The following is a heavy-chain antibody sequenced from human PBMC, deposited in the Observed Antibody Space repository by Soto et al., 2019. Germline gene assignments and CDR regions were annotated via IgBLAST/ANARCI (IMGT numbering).Heavy chain of an antibody. Sequence: EVQLVESGGGLVQPGGSLRLSCAASGFTVSSNYMSWVRQAPGKGLEWDSVIYSGGSTYYADSVKGRFTISGDNSKNTLYLQMNSLRAEDTAVYYCARAPGVQLWLMGFDYWGQGTLVTVSS. J-gene: IGHJ4*02. V-gene: IGHV3-66*01. CDR2: IYSGGST. D-gene: IGHD5-18*01. CDR3: ARAPGVQLWLMGFDY. CDR1: GFTVSSNY.